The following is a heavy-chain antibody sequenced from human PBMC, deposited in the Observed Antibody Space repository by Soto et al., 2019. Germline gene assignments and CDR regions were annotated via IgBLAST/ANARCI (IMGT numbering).Heavy chain of an antibody. J-gene: IGHJ4*02. V-gene: IGHV3-53*01. CDR1: GLTVSSSY. D-gene: IGHD5-18*01. Sequence: QPGGSLRLSCAASGLTVSSSYMSWVRQAPGKGLQWVSVIYSAGSTYYANSVKGRFTISRDISTNMVYLQMSSLTDEDTAVYYCARDRETEYSSAIFFDIWGKGARVTVSS. CDR3: ARDRETEYSSAIFFDI. CDR2: IYSAGST.